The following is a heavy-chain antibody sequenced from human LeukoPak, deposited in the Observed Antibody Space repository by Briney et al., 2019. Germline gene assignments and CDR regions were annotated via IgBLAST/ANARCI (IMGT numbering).Heavy chain of an antibody. CDR3: ARGNAHAFDI. CDR2: INSDGSGI. J-gene: IGHJ3*02. CDR1: GFTLSSYW. V-gene: IGHV3-74*01. Sequence: GGSLRLSCAVSGFTLSSYWMLWVRHLPGKGLVWVSRINSDGSGISYAGSGKGIFTIYTDNAKNTLYLQMNSLRAEDTAVYYCARGNAHAFDIWGQGTMVTVSS.